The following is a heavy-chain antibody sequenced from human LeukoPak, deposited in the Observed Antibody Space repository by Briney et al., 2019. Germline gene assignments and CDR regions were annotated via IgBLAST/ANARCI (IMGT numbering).Heavy chain of an antibody. CDR3: AIRDGIFDY. D-gene: IGHD2-15*01. Sequence: ASVKVSCKASGYTFTGYYMHWVRQAPGQGLEWMGWINPNSGGTNYAQKFQGRVTMTRDTSINTAYMELSSLRSDDTAVFYCAIRDGIFDYWGQGTLVSVSS. V-gene: IGHV1-2*02. CDR2: INPNSGGT. J-gene: IGHJ4*02. CDR1: GYTFTGYY.